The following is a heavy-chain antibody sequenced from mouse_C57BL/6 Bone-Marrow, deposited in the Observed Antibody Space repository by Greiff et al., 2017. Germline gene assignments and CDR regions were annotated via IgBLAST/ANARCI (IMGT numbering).Heavy chain of an antibody. J-gene: IGHJ1*03. CDR1: GFTFSSYG. CDR2: ISSGGSYT. CDR3: ARHPTQLRLRCYWYFDV. V-gene: IGHV5-6*01. D-gene: IGHD3-2*02. Sequence: EVQLVESGGDLVKPGGSLKLSCAASGFTFSSYGMSWVRQTPDKRLEWVATISSGGSYTYYPDRVKGRFTISRDNAKNTLYLQMSSLKSEDTAMYYGARHPTQLRLRCYWYFDVWGTGTTVTVSS.